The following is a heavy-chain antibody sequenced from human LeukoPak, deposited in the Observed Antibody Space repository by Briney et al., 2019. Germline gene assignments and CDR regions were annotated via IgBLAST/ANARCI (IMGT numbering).Heavy chain of an antibody. D-gene: IGHD6-6*01. V-gene: IGHV1-18*01. CDR1: GYTFTSYD. J-gene: IGHJ4*02. CDR2: ISTYNDNT. Sequence: ASVKVSCKASGYTFTSYDISWVRQPPGQGLEWMGWISTYNDNTHYAQKLQSRVTMTTDTSTSTVYMELKSLRSDDAAVYYCARIHSRIIAARPGNPAFDYWGRGTLVTVSS. CDR3: ARIHSRIIAARPGNPAFDY.